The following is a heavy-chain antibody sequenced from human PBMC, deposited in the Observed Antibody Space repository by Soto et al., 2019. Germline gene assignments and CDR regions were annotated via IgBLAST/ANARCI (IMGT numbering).Heavy chain of an antibody. Sequence: QVQLVESGGGLVKPGGSLRLSCAASGFTFSDYYMSWIRQAPGKGLEWVSYISSSGSTIYYADSVKGRFTISRDNAKNSVYLQMNSLRAEDTAVYYCARETNGFMGAIAPAGYYYCGMDVWGQGTTVTVSS. J-gene: IGHJ6*02. V-gene: IGHV3-11*01. CDR1: GFTFSDYY. CDR3: ARETNGFMGAIAPAGYYYCGMDV. CDR2: ISSSGSTI. D-gene: IGHD1-26*01.